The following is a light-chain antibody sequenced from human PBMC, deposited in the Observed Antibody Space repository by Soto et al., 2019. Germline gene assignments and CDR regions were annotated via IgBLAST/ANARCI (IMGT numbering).Light chain of an antibody. Sequence: QSVLTQPASVSGSPGQSITISCTGTSSDVGSYNLVSWYQQHPGKAPKLMIYEVSKRPSGVSNRFSGSKSDNTASLTISGLQAEDEADYDCCSYAGSSTFVFGGGTKVTVL. CDR1: SSDVGSYNL. V-gene: IGLV2-23*02. CDR2: EVS. CDR3: CSYAGSSTFV. J-gene: IGLJ2*01.